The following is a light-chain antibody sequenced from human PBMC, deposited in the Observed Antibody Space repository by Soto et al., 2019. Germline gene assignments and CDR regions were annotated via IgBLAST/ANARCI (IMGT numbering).Light chain of an antibody. Sequence: EIVLTQSPGTLSLAPGERASLSFRADQSFNSVYLAWYQHKPGQAPRLLIYGASDRATGSPHRFSGSGSGTAFTLTTSRLEPEDFAVYYCQQQVTSPCTFGPGTKVDIK. J-gene: IGKJ3*01. CDR2: GAS. CDR3: QQQVTSPCT. CDR1: QSFNSVY. V-gene: IGKV3-20*01.